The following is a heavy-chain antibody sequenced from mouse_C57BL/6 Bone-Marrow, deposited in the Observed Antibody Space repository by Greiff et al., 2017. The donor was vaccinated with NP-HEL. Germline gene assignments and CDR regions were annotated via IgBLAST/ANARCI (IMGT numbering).Heavy chain of an antibody. J-gene: IGHJ1*03. CDR1: GYTFTSYW. Sequence: QVQLQQPGAELVKPGASVKMSCKASGYTFTSYWITWVKQRPGQGLEWIGDIYPGSGSTNYIEKFKSKATLTVDTSSSTAYMQLSSLTSEDSAVYYCARSYYGSSYWYFDVWGTGTTVTVSS. V-gene: IGHV1-55*01. CDR3: ARSYYGSSYWYFDV. D-gene: IGHD1-1*01. CDR2: IYPGSGST.